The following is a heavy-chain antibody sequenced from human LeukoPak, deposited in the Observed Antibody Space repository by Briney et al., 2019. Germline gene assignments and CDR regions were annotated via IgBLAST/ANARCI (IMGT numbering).Heavy chain of an antibody. J-gene: IGHJ4*02. CDR1: GFTFSSYG. V-gene: IGHV3-30*02. D-gene: IGHD3-22*01. Sequence: GGSLRLSCAASGFTFSSYGMHWVRQAPGKGLEWVAFIPHDGAYKYYADSVKGRFTISRDDSKNMVYLQVNSLRPEDTAVYYCAKRDSKSSGYSFDHWGQGTLVTVSS. CDR2: IPHDGAYK. CDR3: AKRDSKSSGYSFDH.